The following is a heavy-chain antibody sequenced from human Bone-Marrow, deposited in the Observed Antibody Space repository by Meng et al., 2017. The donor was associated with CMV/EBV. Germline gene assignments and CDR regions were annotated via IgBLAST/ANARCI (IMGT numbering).Heavy chain of an antibody. Sequence: SETLSLTCAVYGGSFSGYYWSWIRQPPGKGLEWIGEINHSGSTNYNPSLKSRVTISVDTSKNQFSLKLSSVTAADTAVYYCARGGRYAGFDPWGQGTLVTVYS. CDR1: GGSFSGYY. V-gene: IGHV4-34*01. J-gene: IGHJ5*02. CDR2: INHSGST. CDR3: ARGGRYAGFDP. D-gene: IGHD1-1*01.